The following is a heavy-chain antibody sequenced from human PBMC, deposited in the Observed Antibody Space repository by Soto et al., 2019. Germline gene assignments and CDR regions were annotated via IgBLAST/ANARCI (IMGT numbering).Heavy chain of an antibody. CDR1: GGSVSSGSYY. Sequence: PLETLSLTCTVSGGSVSSGSYYWSWIRQPPGKGLEWIGHIYYSGSTNYNPSLKSRLSISVDTSKNKFSLKLSSVTAADTAVYYCASDRSIPAGVNWSDPWGQRTLVTVS. V-gene: IGHV4-61*01. D-gene: IGHD6-13*01. CDR3: ASDRSIPAGVNWSDP. CDR2: IYYSGST. J-gene: IGHJ5*02.